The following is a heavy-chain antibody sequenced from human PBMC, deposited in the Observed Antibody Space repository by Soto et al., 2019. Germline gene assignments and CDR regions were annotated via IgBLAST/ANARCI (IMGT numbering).Heavy chain of an antibody. CDR1: GFTFSSYG. CDR3: TTASDDSGLHYFDY. J-gene: IGHJ4*02. CDR2: IWHDGSEK. V-gene: IGHV3-33*01. Sequence: WGSLTLSCAASGFTFSSYGIHWVRQAPGKGLEWAAVIWHDGSEKYYAESVKGRFTISRDNSKNTLYLQMNSLKTEDTAVYYCTTASDDSGLHYFDYWGQGTLVTVS. D-gene: IGHD3-22*01.